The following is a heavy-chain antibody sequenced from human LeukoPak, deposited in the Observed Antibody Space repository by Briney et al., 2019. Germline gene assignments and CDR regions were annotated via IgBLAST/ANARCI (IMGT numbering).Heavy chain of an antibody. V-gene: IGHV4-59*08. CDR3: ASTIFGMGPTQRYYIDV. CDR2: IYYTGNT. J-gene: IGHJ6*03. Sequence: SAILLLSCTVSGGFITCYYWSWLRQPPGMGLEWIAIIYYTGNTNYNPSLKSRVTISVDTSKNQFSLKMNSVTAEDTAVYYCASTIFGMGPTQRYYIDVWGKGTTVTVSS. CDR1: GGFITCYY. D-gene: IGHD3-3*01.